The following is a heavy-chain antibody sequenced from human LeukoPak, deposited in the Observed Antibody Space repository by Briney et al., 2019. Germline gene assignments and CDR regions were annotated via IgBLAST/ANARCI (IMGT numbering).Heavy chain of an antibody. Sequence: SETLSLTCAVYGGSFSGYYWSWIRQPPGKGLEWIGEINHSGSTNYNPSLKSRVTISVDTSKNQFSLKLSSATAADTAVYYCARRAPPAYGSGSYYYNWFDPWGQGTLVTVSS. J-gene: IGHJ5*02. D-gene: IGHD3-10*01. V-gene: IGHV4-34*01. CDR1: GGSFSGYY. CDR3: ARRAPPAYGSGSYYYNWFDP. CDR2: INHSGST.